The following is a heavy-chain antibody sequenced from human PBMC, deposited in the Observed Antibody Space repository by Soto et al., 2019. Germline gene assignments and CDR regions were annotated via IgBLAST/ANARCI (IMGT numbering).Heavy chain of an antibody. J-gene: IGHJ4*02. V-gene: IGHV3-48*01. CDR3: XXXXXXXXXXDFDY. CDR2: ISSSSSTM. Sequence: EVQLVESGGGLVQPGGSLRLSCAASGFTFSSYSMNWVRQXXXXXXXWLSYISSSSSTMHYADSVKGRFTISRDNAKXXXXXXXXXXXXXXXXXXXXXXXXXXXXXXDFDYWGQGTLVTVSS. CDR1: GFTFSSYS.